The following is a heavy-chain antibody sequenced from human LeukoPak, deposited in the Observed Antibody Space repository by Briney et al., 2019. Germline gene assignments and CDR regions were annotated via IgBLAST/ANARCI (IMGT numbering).Heavy chain of an antibody. CDR2: ITSSSSYT. Sequence: GGSLRLSCAASGFTFSTYNMNWVRQAPGKGLEWVSSITSSSSYTFYADSVKGRFTISRDNSKNTLYLQMNSLRAEDTAVYYCARVASGYSSSWYDYWGQGTLVTVSS. J-gene: IGHJ4*02. V-gene: IGHV3-21*04. D-gene: IGHD6-13*01. CDR1: GFTFSTYN. CDR3: ARVASGYSSSWYDY.